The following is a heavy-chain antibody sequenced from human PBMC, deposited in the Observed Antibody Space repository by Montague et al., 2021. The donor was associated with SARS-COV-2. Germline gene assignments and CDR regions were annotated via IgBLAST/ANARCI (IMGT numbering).Heavy chain of an antibody. D-gene: IGHD6-19*01. CDR3: AKDTATIRIAVALMDV. CDR2: MSGSGVRR. V-gene: IGHV3-23*01. J-gene: IGHJ6*02. CDR1: GFLFSNYA. Sequence: SLRLSCAASGFLFSNYAMTWIRQAPGKGLEWVSTMSGSGVRRDYADSVKGRFTISRDSSKNTLYLQMNNLRVEDTAVYYCAKDTATIRIAVALMDVWGQGTTVTVSS.